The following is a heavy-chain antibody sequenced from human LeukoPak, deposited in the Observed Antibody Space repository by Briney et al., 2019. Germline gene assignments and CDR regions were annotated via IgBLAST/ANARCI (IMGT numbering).Heavy chain of an antibody. Sequence: SETLSLTCTVSGFSISSGYCWGWIRQPPGKGLEWIGSIYHSGSTYYNPSLKSRVTISVDTSKNQFSLKLSSVTAADTAVYYCASPSTIGYSSAWYVLADAFDIWGQGTMVTVSS. CDR2: IYHSGST. CDR1: GFSISSGYC. CDR3: ASPSTIGYSSAWYVLADAFDI. D-gene: IGHD6-19*01. J-gene: IGHJ3*02. V-gene: IGHV4-38-2*02.